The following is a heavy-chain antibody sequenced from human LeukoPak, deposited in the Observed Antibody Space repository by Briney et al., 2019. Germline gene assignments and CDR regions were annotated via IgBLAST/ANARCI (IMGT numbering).Heavy chain of an antibody. CDR3: ARTLYDFWSGYPPLDP. D-gene: IGHD3-3*01. CDR1: GFTFSSYA. CDR2: ISSNGGST. J-gene: IGHJ5*02. V-gene: IGHV3-64*01. Sequence: GESLRLSCAATGFTFSSYAMHWVRQAPGKGLEYVSAISSNGGSTYYANSVKGRFTISRDNSKNTLYLQMGSLRAEDMAVYYCARTLYDFWSGYPPLDPWGQGTLVTVSS.